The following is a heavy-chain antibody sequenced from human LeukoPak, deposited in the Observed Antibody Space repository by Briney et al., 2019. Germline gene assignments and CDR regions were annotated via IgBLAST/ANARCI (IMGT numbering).Heavy chain of an antibody. J-gene: IGHJ5*02. V-gene: IGHV1-2*02. Sequence: ASVKVSCKASGYTFTSYYMHWVRQAPGQGLEWMGWINPNSGGTNYAQKFQGRVTMTRDTSISTAYMELSRLRSDDTAVYYCARTGPWYYYGSGSFNWFDPWGQGTLVTVSS. CDR2: INPNSGGT. CDR3: ARTGPWYYYGSGSFNWFDP. D-gene: IGHD3-10*01. CDR1: GYTFTSYY.